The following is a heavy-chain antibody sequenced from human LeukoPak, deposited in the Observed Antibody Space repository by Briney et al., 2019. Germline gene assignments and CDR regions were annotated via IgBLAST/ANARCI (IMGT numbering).Heavy chain of an antibody. J-gene: IGHJ1*01. CDR2: IYYSGST. D-gene: IGHD3-10*01. Sequence: SETLSLTCAVYGGSFSGYYWSWIRQPPGKGLEWIGYIYYSGSTNYNPSLKSRVTISVDTSKNQFSLKLSSVTAADTAVYYCAAGILALQHWGQGTLVTVSS. CDR3: AAGILALQH. CDR1: GGSFSGYY. V-gene: IGHV4-59*01.